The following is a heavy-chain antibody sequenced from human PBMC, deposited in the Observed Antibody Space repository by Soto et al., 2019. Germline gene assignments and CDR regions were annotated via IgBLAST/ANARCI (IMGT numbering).Heavy chain of an antibody. J-gene: IGHJ4*02. D-gene: IGHD5-12*01. Sequence: PSETLSLTCTVSGGSINTFYWSWVQQPAGKGLQRIGRIFSSGSTSFNPSLESRVAMSVDTSKNHFSLNLSSVTAADMAVYYCAREGSYSAYNFAHGIQLWSFDFWGQGALVTVSS. V-gene: IGHV4-4*07. CDR3: AREGSYSAYNFAHGIQLWSFDF. CDR1: GGSINTFY. CDR2: IFSSGST.